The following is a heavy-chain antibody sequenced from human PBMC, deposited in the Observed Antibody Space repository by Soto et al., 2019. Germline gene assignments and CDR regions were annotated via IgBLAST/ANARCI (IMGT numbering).Heavy chain of an antibody. CDR2: IHHRGTT. CDR1: GYSISSGYY. V-gene: IGHV4-38-2*01. Sequence: PXATLCLTCGVSGYSISSGYYWCWIRQPPGKGLEWIGSIHHRGTTYYNPFLNSRVSISLDIAKNQFSLNLKSVTAADTAMYYCARADYCRGGSCYSAPNMDVWGQGTTVTVSS. CDR3: ARADYCRGGSCYSAPNMDV. D-gene: IGHD2-15*01. J-gene: IGHJ6*02.